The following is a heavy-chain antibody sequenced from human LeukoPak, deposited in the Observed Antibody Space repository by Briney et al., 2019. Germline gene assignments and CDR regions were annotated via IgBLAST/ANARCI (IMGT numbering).Heavy chain of an antibody. Sequence: GGSLRLSCAASGFTFSSYNMNWVRQAPGKGLEWVSFVSTSGSYIYYADSVKGRFTISRDNAKNSLYLQMNSLRAEDTAVYYCASQTPRRLPIAVADYFDYWGQGTLVTVSS. V-gene: IGHV3-21*01. D-gene: IGHD6-19*01. CDR1: GFTFSSYN. CDR3: ASQTPRRLPIAVADYFDY. CDR2: VSTSGSYI. J-gene: IGHJ4*02.